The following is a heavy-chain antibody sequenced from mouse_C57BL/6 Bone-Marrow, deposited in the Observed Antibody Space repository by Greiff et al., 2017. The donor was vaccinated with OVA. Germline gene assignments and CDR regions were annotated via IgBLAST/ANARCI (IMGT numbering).Heavy chain of an antibody. CDR3: ARERHYYGSSPYAMDY. Sequence: QVQLQQSDAELVKPGASVKISCKVSGYTFTDHTIHWMKQRPEQGLEWIGYIYPRDGSTKYNEKFKGKATLTADKSSSTAYMQLNSLTSEDSAVYFCARERHYYGSSPYAMDYWGQGTSVTVSS. V-gene: IGHV1-78*01. CDR2: IYPRDGST. D-gene: IGHD1-1*01. J-gene: IGHJ4*01. CDR1: GYTFTDHT.